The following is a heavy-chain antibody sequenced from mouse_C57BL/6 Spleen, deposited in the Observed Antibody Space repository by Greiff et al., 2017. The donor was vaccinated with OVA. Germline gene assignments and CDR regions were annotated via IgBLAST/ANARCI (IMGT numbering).Heavy chain of an antibody. Sequence: QVQLKQPGAELVKPGASVKLSCKASGYTFTSYWMHWVKQRPGRGLEWIGRIDPNSGGTKYNEKFKSKATLTVDKPSSTAYMQLSSLTSEDSAVYYGASEMAYYSNPYAMDYWGQGTSVTVSS. CDR1: GYTFTSYW. V-gene: IGHV1-72*01. CDR3: ASEMAYYSNPYAMDY. CDR2: IDPNSGGT. J-gene: IGHJ4*01. D-gene: IGHD2-5*01.